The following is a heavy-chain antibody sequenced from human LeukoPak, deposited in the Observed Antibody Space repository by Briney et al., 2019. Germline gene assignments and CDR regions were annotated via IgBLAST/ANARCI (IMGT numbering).Heavy chain of an antibody. CDR2: ISSSSSTI. Sequence: GGSLRLSCAASGFTFSSYSMNWVRQAPGKGLEWVSYISSSSSTIYYADSVKGRFTISRDNAKNSLYLQMNSLRAEDTAVYYCARDQDRITIFGVVIISPYMDVWGKGTTVTASS. V-gene: IGHV3-48*01. CDR1: GFTFSSYS. D-gene: IGHD3-3*01. J-gene: IGHJ6*03. CDR3: ARDQDRITIFGVVIISPYMDV.